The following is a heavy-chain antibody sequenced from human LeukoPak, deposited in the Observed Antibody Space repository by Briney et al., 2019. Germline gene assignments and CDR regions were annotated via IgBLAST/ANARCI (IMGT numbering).Heavy chain of an antibody. CDR1: GGSISSSSYY. Sequence: PSETLSLTCTVSGGSISSSSYYWGWIRQPPGKGLEWIGSIYYSGSTYYNPTLKSRVSISVDTSKTQFSLRLSSVTAADTAVYYCAREVFVSSVGATTFYYFYYMDVWGKGTTVTVSS. CDR3: AREVFVSSVGATTFYYFYYMDV. CDR2: IYYSGST. D-gene: IGHD1-26*01. V-gene: IGHV4-39*07. J-gene: IGHJ6*03.